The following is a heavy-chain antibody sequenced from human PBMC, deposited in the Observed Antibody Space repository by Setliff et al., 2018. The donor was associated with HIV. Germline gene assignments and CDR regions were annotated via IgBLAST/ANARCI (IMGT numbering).Heavy chain of an antibody. V-gene: IGHV4-39*06. CDR3: VRMRGYSSSPKYCDS. D-gene: IGHD6-6*01. CDR2: IYHDGKT. Sequence: SETLSLTCSVSGDSISNNKYFWSWIRQPPGKGLEWTGSIYHDGKTYYNPSLKSPLTISVDTPKNQVVLTLTDLDPVDTATYYCVRMRGYSSSPKYCDSGGQGTLVTVSS. J-gene: IGHJ4*02. CDR1: GDSISNNKYF.